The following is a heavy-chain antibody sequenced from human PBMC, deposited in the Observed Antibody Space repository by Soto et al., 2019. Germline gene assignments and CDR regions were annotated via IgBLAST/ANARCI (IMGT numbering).Heavy chain of an antibody. D-gene: IGHD6-19*01. CDR2: ISSNGGST. CDR1: GFTFSSYA. J-gene: IGHJ4*02. Sequence: QPGGSLRLSCSASGFTFSSYAMHWVRQAPGKGLEYVSAISSNGGSTYYADSVKGRFTISRDNSKNTLYLQMSSLRAEDTAVYYCVKGGDVQWLVPGELGYWGQGTLVTVSS. CDR3: VKGGDVQWLVPGELGY. V-gene: IGHV3-64D*06.